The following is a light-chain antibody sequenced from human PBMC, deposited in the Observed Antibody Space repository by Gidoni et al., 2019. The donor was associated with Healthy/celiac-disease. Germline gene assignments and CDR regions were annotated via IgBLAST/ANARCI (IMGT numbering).Light chain of an antibody. Sequence: EIVLTQSPATLSLSPGERATLSCRDSQSVSSYLAWYQQKPCQAPRLLIYDASNRATGIPARFSGSGSGTDFTLTISSLEPEDFAVYYCQQRSNWLTFGGGTKVEIK. V-gene: IGKV3-11*01. CDR2: DAS. CDR1: QSVSSY. J-gene: IGKJ4*01. CDR3: QQRSNWLT.